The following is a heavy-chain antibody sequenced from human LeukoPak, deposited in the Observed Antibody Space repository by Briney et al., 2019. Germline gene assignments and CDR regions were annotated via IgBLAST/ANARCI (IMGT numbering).Heavy chain of an antibody. CDR1: GFTFSSYA. CDR2: ISDSGGST. V-gene: IGHV3-23*01. Sequence: GGSLRLSCAASGFTFSSYAMSWVRQAPGKGLEWVSAISDSGGSTYYADSVKGRFTISRDNSKNTLYLQMNSLRAEDTAVYYCAKDRPQYYYDSSGFDAFDIWGQGTMVTVSS. J-gene: IGHJ3*02. D-gene: IGHD3-22*01. CDR3: AKDRPQYYYDSSGFDAFDI.